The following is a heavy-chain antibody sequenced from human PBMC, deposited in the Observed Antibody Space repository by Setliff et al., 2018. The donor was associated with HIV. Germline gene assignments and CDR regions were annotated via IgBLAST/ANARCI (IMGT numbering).Heavy chain of an antibody. D-gene: IGHD1-26*01. J-gene: IGHJ4*02. CDR1: GVSTSNNNYW. V-gene: IGHV4-4*02. CDR3: ARGSVSSDGSWGYFDY. CDR2: AYHRGNT. Sequence: SETLSLTCAVSGVSTSNNNYWWSWVRQPPGKGLEWIGEAYHRGNTNYNPSLKSRVTISVDTSKNQFSLKLSSVTAADTTVYYCARGSVSSDGSWGYFDYWGQGTLVTVSS.